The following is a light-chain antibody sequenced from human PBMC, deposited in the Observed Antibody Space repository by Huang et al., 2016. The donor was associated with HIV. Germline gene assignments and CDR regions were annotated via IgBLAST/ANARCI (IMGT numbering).Light chain of an antibody. V-gene: IGKV1-39*01. J-gene: IGKJ5*01. CDR1: QRIDRY. Sequence: DIQLTQSPSSLSASVGDRITITCRASQRIDRYLNWFQQKPGKAPERLIYSASTLQSGVPSRCSGDGSGAEFTLTINSLQPEDFATCYCQQSYSTITFGQGTRLDIK. CDR3: QQSYSTIT. CDR2: SAS.